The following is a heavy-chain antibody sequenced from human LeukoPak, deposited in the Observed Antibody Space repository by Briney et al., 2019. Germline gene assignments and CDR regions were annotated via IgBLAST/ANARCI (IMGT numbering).Heavy chain of an antibody. CDR1: GGSISSYY. D-gene: IGHD3-22*01. Sequence: PSETLSLTCTVSGGSISSYYWSWIRQPPGKGLEWIGYIYYSGSTNYNPSLKSRVTISVDTSKNQFSLKLSSVTAADTAVYYCARESSYYDSSGSVLFDIWGQGTMVTVSS. V-gene: IGHV4-59*01. CDR2: IYYSGST. J-gene: IGHJ3*02. CDR3: ARESSYYDSSGSVLFDI.